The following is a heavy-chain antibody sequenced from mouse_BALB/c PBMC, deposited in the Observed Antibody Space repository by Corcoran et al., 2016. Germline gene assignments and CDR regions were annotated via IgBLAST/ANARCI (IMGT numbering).Heavy chain of an antibody. CDR2: INTYTGEP. V-gene: IGHV9-3-1*01. CDR3: ARHYDGFAY. J-gene: IGHJ3*01. CDR1: GYTFTNYG. D-gene: IGHD2-4*01. Sequence: QIQLVQSGPELKKPGETVKISCKASGYTFTNYGMNWVKQAPGKGLKWRGWINTYTGEPTYADDFKGRFAFSLETSASTAYLQINTLKNEDTATYFCARHYDGFAYWCQGTLVTVSA.